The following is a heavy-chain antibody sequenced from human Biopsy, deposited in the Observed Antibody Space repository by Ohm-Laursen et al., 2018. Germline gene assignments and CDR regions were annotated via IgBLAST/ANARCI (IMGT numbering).Heavy chain of an antibody. CDR2: TFYRAKWST. J-gene: IGHJ4*02. D-gene: IGHD2-21*02. CDR1: GDSVSSNRAA. CDR3: TRSGSDSLNYYFDF. Sequence: SQTLSLTCAISGDSVSSNRAAWNWIRQSPSRGLEWLGRTFYRAKWSTDFAVSVKSRITLTPDPSTNQFSLQLNSVTPDDTAVYYCTRSGSDSLNYYFDFWGQGTLVTVSS. V-gene: IGHV6-1*01.